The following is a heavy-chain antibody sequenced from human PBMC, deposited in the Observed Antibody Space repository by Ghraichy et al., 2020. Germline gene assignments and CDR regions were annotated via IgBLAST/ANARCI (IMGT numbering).Heavy chain of an antibody. D-gene: IGHD5-12*01. Sequence: SETLSLTCAVYGGSFSGYYWSWIRQPPGKGLEWIGEINHSGSTNYNPSLKSRVTISVDTSKNQFSLKLSSVTAADTAVYYCASIVATIHAGMDVWGQGTTVTVSS. J-gene: IGHJ6*02. CDR1: GGSFSGYY. CDR3: ASIVATIHAGMDV. CDR2: INHSGST. V-gene: IGHV4-34*01.